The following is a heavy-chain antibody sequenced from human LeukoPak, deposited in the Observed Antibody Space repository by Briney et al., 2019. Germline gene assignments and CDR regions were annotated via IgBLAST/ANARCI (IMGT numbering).Heavy chain of an antibody. CDR1: GGSISSSSHY. Sequence: SETLSLTCTVSGGSISSSSHYWGWIRQPPGKGLEWIGSIYYSGSTYYNPSLKSRVTISVDTSKNQFSLKLSSVTAADTAVYYCAREGRVRYFDWSHYYYYGMDVWGQGTTVTVSS. D-gene: IGHD3-9*01. J-gene: IGHJ6*02. V-gene: IGHV4-39*02. CDR3: AREGRVRYFDWSHYYYYGMDV. CDR2: IYYSGST.